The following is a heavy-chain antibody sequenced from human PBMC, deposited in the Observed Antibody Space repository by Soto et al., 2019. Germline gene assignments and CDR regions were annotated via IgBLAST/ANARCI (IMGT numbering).Heavy chain of an antibody. CDR2: IYYSGST. CDR1: GGSVSSGSYY. Sequence: QVQLQESGPGLVKPSETLSLTCTVSGGSVSSGSYYWSWIRQPPGKGLEWIGYIYYSGSTNYNPSLKSRVTLSVDTSKNQCSLKLSSVTAADTAVYYCARVLRVQLWSYYFDYWGQGTLVTVSS. V-gene: IGHV4-61*01. CDR3: ARVLRVQLWSYYFDY. J-gene: IGHJ4*02. D-gene: IGHD5-18*01.